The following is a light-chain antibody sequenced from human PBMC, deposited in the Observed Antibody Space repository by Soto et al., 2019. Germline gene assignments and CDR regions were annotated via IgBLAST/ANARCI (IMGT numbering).Light chain of an antibody. CDR2: GVS. CDR1: QSVGRS. V-gene: IGKV1-5*01. CDR3: QQFYKGWT. Sequence: DIQMTQSPSTLSASVGDRVTITCRASQSVGRSLAWYQQQRGKAPQLLIYGVSTLESGVPSRFSGFGSGTEFTLSISSLQHGDFGTYYCQQFYKGWTFGQGTRV. J-gene: IGKJ1*01.